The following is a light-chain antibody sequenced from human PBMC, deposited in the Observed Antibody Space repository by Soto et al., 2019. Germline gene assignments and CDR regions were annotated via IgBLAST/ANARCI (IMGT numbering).Light chain of an antibody. Sequence: EVVMTQSPATLSVSPGERVTLSCRDSQRVSNSLAWYQQKPGQAPRLLIYSASIRATGIPTRFSGSGSGTEFTLTISSLQSEDFAVYYCQQYDNWPPWTFGQGTKVEIK. CDR2: SAS. V-gene: IGKV3-15*01. CDR1: QRVSNS. CDR3: QQYDNWPPWT. J-gene: IGKJ1*01.